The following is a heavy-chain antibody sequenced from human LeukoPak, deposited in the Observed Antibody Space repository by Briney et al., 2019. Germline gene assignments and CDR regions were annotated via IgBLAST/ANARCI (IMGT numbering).Heavy chain of an antibody. CDR1: GFTFSSYA. Sequence: GGSLRLSRAASGFTFSSYAMSWVRQAPGKGLEWVSGVSGSGGSTYYADSVKGRFTISRDNSKNTLYLQMNSLRAEDTAVYYCAKDLEIVDTITGNWGQGSLGTVSS. CDR3: AKDLEIVDTITGN. CDR2: VSGSGGST. V-gene: IGHV3-23*01. D-gene: IGHD5-12*01. J-gene: IGHJ1*01.